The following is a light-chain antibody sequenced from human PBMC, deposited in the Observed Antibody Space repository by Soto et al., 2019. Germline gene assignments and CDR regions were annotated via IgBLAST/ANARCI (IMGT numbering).Light chain of an antibody. V-gene: IGKV3-11*01. CDR1: QSVDSY. CDR2: DAS. Sequence: EIVLTQSPATLSLSPGERATLSCRASQSVDSYLAWYQQKVGQAPRLLIYDASNRATGIPARFSGSGSGTDFTVTISGLEPEDFDVDSCQHRSNWPPTVGQGTKV. CDR3: QHRSNWPPT. J-gene: IGKJ1*01.